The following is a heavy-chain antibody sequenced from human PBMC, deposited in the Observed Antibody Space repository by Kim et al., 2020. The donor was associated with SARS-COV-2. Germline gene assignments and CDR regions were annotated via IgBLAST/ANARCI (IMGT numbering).Heavy chain of an antibody. V-gene: IGHV4-39*07. CDR3: ARDSNLYGDVVGFDY. CDR1: GGSISSSSYY. Sequence: SETLSLTCTVSGGSISSSSYYWGWIRQPPGKGLEWIGSIYYSGSTYYNPSLKSRVTISVDTSKNQFSLKLSSVTAADTAVYYCARDSNLYGDVVGFDYWGQGTLVTVSS. CDR2: IYYSGST. J-gene: IGHJ4*02. D-gene: IGHD4-17*01.